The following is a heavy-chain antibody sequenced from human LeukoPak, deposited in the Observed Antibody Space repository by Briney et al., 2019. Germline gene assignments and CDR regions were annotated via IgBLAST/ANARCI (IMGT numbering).Heavy chain of an antibody. CDR2: ISGSGGSGGTT. J-gene: IGHJ6*03. V-gene: IGHV3-23*01. CDR1: GFTFSNYA. Sequence: GGSLRLSCAVSGFTFSNYAMSWVRQAPGEGLEWVSAISGSGGSGGTTNFADSVKGRFTISRDNSKNTLYLQMNSLRAEDMAVYYCASLLLWFGEYDYYYMDVWGKGTTVTVPS. CDR3: ASLLLWFGEYDYYYMDV. D-gene: IGHD3-10*01.